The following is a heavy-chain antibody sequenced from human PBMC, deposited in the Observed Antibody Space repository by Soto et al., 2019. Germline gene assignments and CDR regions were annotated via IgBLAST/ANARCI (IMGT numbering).Heavy chain of an antibody. V-gene: IGHV5-51*01. J-gene: IGHJ5*02. CDR1: GYSFTSYW. D-gene: IGHD2-2*01. Sequence: GESLKISCKISGYSFTSYWIVWVRQMPGKGLDWMGIIYPGDSETRYGPSFQGQVTISADKSINTAYLQWSSLKASDTAMYYCARLGSSAVTIRAWFDPWGKGTLVTVSS. CDR2: IYPGDSET. CDR3: ARLGSSAVTIRAWFDP.